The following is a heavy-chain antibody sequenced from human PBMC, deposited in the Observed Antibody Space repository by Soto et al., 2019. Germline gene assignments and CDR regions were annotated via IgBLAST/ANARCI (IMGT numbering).Heavy chain of an antibody. CDR2: IFSNDEK. CDR1: GFSLSNARMG. Sequence: QVTLKESGPVLVKPTETLTLTCTVSGFSLSNARMGVSWIRQPPGKALEWLAHIFSNDEKAYSPSLKSRLTISKDTSKSQVVLTMTNMDPVDTATYYCARIWPGEAGPIDYWGQGTLVTVSS. D-gene: IGHD6-19*01. J-gene: IGHJ4*02. V-gene: IGHV2-26*01. CDR3: ARIWPGEAGPIDY.